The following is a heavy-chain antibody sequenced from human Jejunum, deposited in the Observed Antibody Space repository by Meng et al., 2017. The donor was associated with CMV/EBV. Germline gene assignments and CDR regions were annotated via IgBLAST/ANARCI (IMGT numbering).Heavy chain of an antibody. J-gene: IGHJ2*01. Sequence: VELGQSGAELKKPGASVKVSCKASGYTFINYAINWVRQGPGQGLEWMGWINTHTGNPTYGQGFTGRFVLSSDTSVSTANLQISSLKAEDTAAYYCARGGPYPDSSGFHWYFDLWGRGTLVTVSS. D-gene: IGHD3-22*01. CDR2: INTHTGNP. CDR1: GYTFINYA. CDR3: ARGGPYPDSSGFHWYFDL. V-gene: IGHV7-4-1*02.